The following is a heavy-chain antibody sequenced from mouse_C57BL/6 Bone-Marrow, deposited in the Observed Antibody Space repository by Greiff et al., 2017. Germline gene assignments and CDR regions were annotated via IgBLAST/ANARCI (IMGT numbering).Heavy chain of an antibody. D-gene: IGHD1-1*01. CDR3: ARRDYYYGSSLYYYAMDY. CDR2: ISNGGGST. CDR1: GFTFSDYY. V-gene: IGHV5-12*01. J-gene: IGHJ4*01. Sequence: EVQLVESGGGLVQPGGSLKLSCAASGFTFSDYYMYWVRQTPEKRLEWVAYISNGGGSTYYPDTVKGRFTISRDNAKNTLYLQMSRLKSEDTAMYYCARRDYYYGSSLYYYAMDYWGQGTSVTVSS.